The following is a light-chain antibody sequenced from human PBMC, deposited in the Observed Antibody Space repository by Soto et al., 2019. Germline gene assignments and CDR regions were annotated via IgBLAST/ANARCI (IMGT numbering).Light chain of an antibody. CDR2: DAS. Sequence: EIVLTQSPATLSVSPGDRATLSCRASQSVNSNLAWYHLKPGQAPRLLIYDASNRATGVPARFSGSGSGTDFTLTISSLEPEDFAVYYCQQRKNWQVTFGQGTRLEI. V-gene: IGKV3-11*01. J-gene: IGKJ5*01. CDR3: QQRKNWQVT. CDR1: QSVNSN.